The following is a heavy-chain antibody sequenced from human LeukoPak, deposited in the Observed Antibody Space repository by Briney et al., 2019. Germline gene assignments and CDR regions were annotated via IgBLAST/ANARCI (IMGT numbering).Heavy chain of an antibody. V-gene: IGHV4-59*01. CDR3: AREGAPTSYYYYMDV. CDR1: GGSISSYY. D-gene: IGHD1-26*01. J-gene: IGHJ6*03. CDR2: IYYSGST. Sequence: KPSETLSLTCTVSGGSISSYYWSWIRQPPGKGLERIGYIYYSGSTNYNPSLKSRVTISVDTAKNQFSLKLSSVTAADTAVYYCAREGAPTSYYYYMDVWGKGTTVTVSS.